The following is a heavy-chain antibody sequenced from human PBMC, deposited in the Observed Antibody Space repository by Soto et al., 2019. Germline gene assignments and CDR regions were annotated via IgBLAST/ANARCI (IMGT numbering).Heavy chain of an antibody. Sequence: GGSLRLSCTASGFTFGDYAMSWFRQAPGKGLEWVGFIRSKAYGGTTEYAASVKGRFTISRDDSKSIAYLQMNSLKTEDTAVYYCLTYYDFWSGYTKDYWGQGALVTVSS. V-gene: IGHV3-49*03. CDR1: GFTFGDYA. D-gene: IGHD3-3*01. CDR3: LTYYDFWSGYTKDY. J-gene: IGHJ4*02. CDR2: IRSKAYGGTT.